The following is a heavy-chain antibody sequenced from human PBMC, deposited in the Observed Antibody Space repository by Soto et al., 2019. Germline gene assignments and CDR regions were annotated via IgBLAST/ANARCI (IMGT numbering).Heavy chain of an antibody. CDR2: TYYRSKWYN. J-gene: IGHJ6*02. CDR3: ARSRDDVEMAYYCMDA. CDR1: GDSVSSNSAA. Sequence: SQTLSLTCAISGDSVSSNSAAWNWIRQSPSRGLEWLGRTYYRSKWYNDYAVSVKSRITINPDTSKNQFSLQLNSVTPEDTAVYYCARSRDDVEMAYYCMDAWGHGITVTVSS. V-gene: IGHV6-1*01. D-gene: IGHD1-1*01.